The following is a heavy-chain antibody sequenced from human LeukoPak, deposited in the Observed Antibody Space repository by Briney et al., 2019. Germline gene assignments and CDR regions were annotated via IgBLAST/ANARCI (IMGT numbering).Heavy chain of an antibody. CDR3: ARAEGGYSGSYGFDY. CDR1: GFTVSSNY. V-gene: IGHV3-53*04. J-gene: IGHJ4*02. D-gene: IGHD1-26*01. Sequence: PGGSLRLSCAASGFTVSSNYMSWVRQAPGKGLEWVSVIYSGGSTYYADSVKGRFTISRHNSKKTLYLQMNRLRAEDTAVYYCARAEGGYSGSYGFDYWGQGTLVTVSS. CDR2: IYSGGST.